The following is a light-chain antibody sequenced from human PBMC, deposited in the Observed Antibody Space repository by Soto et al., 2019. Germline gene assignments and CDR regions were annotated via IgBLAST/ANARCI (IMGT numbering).Light chain of an antibody. CDR1: SSDVGGYNY. V-gene: IGLV2-14*01. CDR3: ASYTSSSSYV. J-gene: IGLJ1*01. CDR2: EVS. Sequence: QSVLTQPASVSGSPGQSITISCTGTSSDVGGYNYVSWYQQHPGKAPNLMIYEVSNRPSAVSNRFSGSKSGNTASLTISGLQAEDEADYYCASYTSSSSYVFGTGTKVTVL.